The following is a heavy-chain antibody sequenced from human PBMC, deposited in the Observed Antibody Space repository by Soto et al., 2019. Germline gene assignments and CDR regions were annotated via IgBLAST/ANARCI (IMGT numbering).Heavy chain of an antibody. CDR3: ARDRGYCSGGSCFSVIMDV. D-gene: IGHD2-15*01. V-gene: IGHV3-30-3*01. CDR2: ISYDGSNK. CDR1: GFTFSSYA. J-gene: IGHJ6*02. Sequence: QVQLVESGGGVVQPGRSLRLSCAASGFTFSSYAMHWVRQAPGKGLEWVAVISYDGSNKYYADSVKGRFTISRDNSKNTLYLQMNSLRAEDTAVYYCARDRGYCSGGSCFSVIMDVSGQGTTVTVSS.